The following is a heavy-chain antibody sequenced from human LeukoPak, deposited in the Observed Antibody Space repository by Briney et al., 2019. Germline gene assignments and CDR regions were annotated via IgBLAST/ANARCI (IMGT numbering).Heavy chain of an antibody. CDR3: ARGGPLGYCSSTSCYLSDY. CDR1: GGSISSYY. J-gene: IGHJ4*02. V-gene: IGHV4-59*08. Sequence: PSETLSLTCTVSGGSISSYYWSWIRQPPGKGLKWIGYIYYSGSTNYNPSLKSRVTISVDTSKNQFSLKLSSVTAADTAVYYCARGGPLGYCSSTSCYLSDYWGQGTLVTVSS. D-gene: IGHD2-2*01. CDR2: IYYSGST.